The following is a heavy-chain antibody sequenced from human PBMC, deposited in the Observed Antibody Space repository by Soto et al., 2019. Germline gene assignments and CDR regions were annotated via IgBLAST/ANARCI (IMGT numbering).Heavy chain of an antibody. CDR2: ITNDGRST. V-gene: IGHV3-74*01. CDR1: GFTFSRYW. Sequence: EVQLVESGGGLVQPGESLRLSCAASGFTFSRYWMHWVRQGPGKGLVWVARITNDGRSTGYADSVKGRFTISRDNAKNTLYLQINSLRAEDTAVYDCARDGDGDYPVDYWGQGTLVTVSS. CDR3: ARDGDGDYPVDY. J-gene: IGHJ4*02. D-gene: IGHD4-17*01.